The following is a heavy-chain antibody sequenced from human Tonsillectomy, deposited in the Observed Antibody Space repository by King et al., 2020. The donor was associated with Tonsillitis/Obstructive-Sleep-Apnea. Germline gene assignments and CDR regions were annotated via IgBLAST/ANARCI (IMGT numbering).Heavy chain of an antibody. D-gene: IGHD1-26*01. CDR1: GFTFSSYA. CDR3: VKGSSTARPYYFDF. CDR2: ISGGGGST. Sequence: VQLVESGGGLEQPGGSLRLSCAASGFTFSSYAMSWVRQAPGKGLEWVSAISGGGGSTYYADSVKGRFTISRDNSKSTLSLQLNSLRAEDTAIYYCVKGSSTARPYYFDFWGQGTLVTVSS. V-gene: IGHV3-23*04. J-gene: IGHJ4*02.